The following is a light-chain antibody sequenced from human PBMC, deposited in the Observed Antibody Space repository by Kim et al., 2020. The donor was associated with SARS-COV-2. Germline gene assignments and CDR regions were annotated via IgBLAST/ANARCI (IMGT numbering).Light chain of an antibody. CDR1: QIVDRW. CDR3: QQYSTYSYS. CDR2: DAT. V-gene: IGKV1-5*01. J-gene: IGKJ2*03. Sequence: SASIGDSFGITCRASQIVDRWLAWYQQRPGKAPKLLIYDATDLKSGVPSRFSGRGSGTEFTLTITSLQPDDFGTYYCQQYSTYSYSLGQGTKLEI.